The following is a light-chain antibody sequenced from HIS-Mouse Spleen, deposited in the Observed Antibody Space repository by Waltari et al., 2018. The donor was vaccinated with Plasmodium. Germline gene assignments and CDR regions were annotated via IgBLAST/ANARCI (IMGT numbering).Light chain of an antibody. CDR3: QVWDSSTVV. Sequence: SSELTQPLSVSVALGQTARITCGGNNIGSKTVHWYQQKPGQAPVLVIYRDSNRPSGIPERFSGSNSGNTATLTISRAQAGDEADYYCQVWDSSTVVFGGGTKLTVL. CDR1: NIGSKT. V-gene: IGLV3-9*01. J-gene: IGLJ2*01. CDR2: RDS.